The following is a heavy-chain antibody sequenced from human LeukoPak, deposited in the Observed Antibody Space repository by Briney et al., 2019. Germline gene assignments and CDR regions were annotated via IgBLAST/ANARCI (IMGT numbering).Heavy chain of an antibody. Sequence: PSETLSLTCAVSDDSISNNRYFWAWIRQPPGKGLEWIGSINYSGRTYYNPSLKSRLTMSVDTAKRQFSLRLTSVTAADTAVYYCARDKGGWYYYDSSGSVPFDLWGRGTLVTVSS. CDR2: INYSGRT. V-gene: IGHV4-39*07. J-gene: IGHJ2*01. CDR1: DDSISNNRYF. CDR3: ARDKGGWYYYDSSGSVPFDL. D-gene: IGHD3-22*01.